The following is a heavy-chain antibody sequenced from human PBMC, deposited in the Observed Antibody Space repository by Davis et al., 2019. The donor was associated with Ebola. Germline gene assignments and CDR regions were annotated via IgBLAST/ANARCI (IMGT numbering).Heavy chain of an antibody. CDR3: AREGSRPYYYYGMDV. Sequence: ASVKVSCKASGYTFSTYGISWVRQAPGQGLEWLGWISTYNGDTIYAQKFEDRVIMTTDTSTTTAYMELRSLKSDDTAVYYCAREGSRPYYYYGMDVWGKGTAVTVSS. CDR2: ISTYNGDT. CDR1: GYTFSTYG. J-gene: IGHJ6*04. D-gene: IGHD2/OR15-2a*01. V-gene: IGHV1-18*04.